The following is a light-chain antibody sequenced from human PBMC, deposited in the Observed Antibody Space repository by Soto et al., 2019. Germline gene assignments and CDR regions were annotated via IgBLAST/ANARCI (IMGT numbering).Light chain of an antibody. V-gene: IGKV3-20*01. CDR3: QQYTGPTTT. Sequence: EIILTQSPDTLSFPPGERATLSGRARQTVSSNYLAWCQQRPGQAPRLLIYGASTRAAGIPDRFSGSGSGTDFNLTITRLETEDSAVYFCQQYTGPTTTFGQGTRLDIK. CDR1: QTVSSNY. J-gene: IGKJ5*01. CDR2: GAS.